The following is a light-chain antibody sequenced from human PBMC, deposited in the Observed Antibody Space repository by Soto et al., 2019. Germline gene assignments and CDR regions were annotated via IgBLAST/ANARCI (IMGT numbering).Light chain of an antibody. V-gene: IGKV3-20*01. Sequence: EIVLTQSPGTLSLSPGERATLSCRASQSVSNNYLAWYQQKPGQAPRLLIYGASIRATGIPDRFSGSGSGTDFTLTISRLEPEDFAVYYCQQHGTSPITFGQGTRLEIK. J-gene: IGKJ5*01. CDR2: GAS. CDR3: QQHGTSPIT. CDR1: QSVSNNY.